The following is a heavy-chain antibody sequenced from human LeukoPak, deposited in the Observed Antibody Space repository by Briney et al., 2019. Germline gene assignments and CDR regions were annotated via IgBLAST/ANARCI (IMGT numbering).Heavy chain of an antibody. CDR2: IFTGVSS. J-gene: IGHJ4*02. CDR3: ARGRARRCYYDSSGLSPFDY. CDR1: AGSISSNY. D-gene: IGHD3-22*01. Sequence: SETLSLTSTVSAGSISSNYWSWIRQPAGQGLEWIGRIFTGVSSNYNPSHKGRVNRSVDTSKNQFTLKLSSVTAADTAVYYCARGRARRCYYDSSGLSPFDYWGQGTLVTVSS. V-gene: IGHV4-4*07.